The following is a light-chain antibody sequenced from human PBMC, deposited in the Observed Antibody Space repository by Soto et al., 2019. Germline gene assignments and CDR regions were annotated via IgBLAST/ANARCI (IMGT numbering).Light chain of an antibody. J-gene: IGKJ1*01. CDR3: QQYRDNWT. V-gene: IGKV1-5*03. CDR1: QSISSW. CDR2: EAS. Sequence: DIQMPQSPSTLSASVGDRVTITCRASQSISSWLAWYQQKPGTAPKLLIYEASTSQSGVPSRFSGSGSGTEFTLTISSLQPDDSATYYCQQYRDNWTFGQGTKV.